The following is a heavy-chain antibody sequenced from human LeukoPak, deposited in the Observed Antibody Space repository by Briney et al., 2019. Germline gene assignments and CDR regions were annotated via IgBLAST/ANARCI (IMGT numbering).Heavy chain of an antibody. V-gene: IGHV3-21*01. CDR2: ISSSSSYI. CDR1: GFTFSSYA. D-gene: IGHD3-3*01. CDR3: ARARGYDFWSGYYKDYYYYMDV. Sequence: GGSLRLSCAASGFTFSSYAMSWVRQAPGKGLEWVSSISSSSSYIYYADSVKGRFTISRDNAKNSLYLQMNSLRAEDTAVYYCARARGYDFWSGYYKDYYYYMDVWGKGTTVTVSS. J-gene: IGHJ6*03.